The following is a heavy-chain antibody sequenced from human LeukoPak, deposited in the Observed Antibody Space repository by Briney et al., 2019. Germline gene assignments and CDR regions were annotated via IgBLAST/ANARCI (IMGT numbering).Heavy chain of an antibody. J-gene: IGHJ5*02. CDR2: IYYSGST. CDR3: ARGSLLAYCGGDCYNWFDP. CDR1: GGSISSGGYY. V-gene: IGHV4-31*03. Sequence: SETLSLTCTVSGGSISSGGYYWSWIRQHPGKGLEWIGYIYYSGSTYYNPSLKSRVTISVDTSKNQFSLKLSSVTAADTAVYYCARGSLLAYCGGDCYNWFDPWGQGTLVTVSS. D-gene: IGHD2-21*02.